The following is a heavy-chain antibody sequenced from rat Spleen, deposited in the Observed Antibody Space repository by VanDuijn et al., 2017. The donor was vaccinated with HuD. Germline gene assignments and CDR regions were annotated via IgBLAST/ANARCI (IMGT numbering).Heavy chain of an antibody. CDR1: GFTFSDYF. CDR2: ISYDGSLT. V-gene: IGHV5-29*01. J-gene: IGHJ2*01. Sequence: EVQLVESDGGLVQPGRSLKLSCAASGFTFSDYFLAWVRQTPTKGLEWVATISYDGSLTYYRDSVKGRFTISRDNAKTTLYLQMDSLRSEDTATYYCARITTEGIYWGQGVMVTVSS. D-gene: IGHD1-11*01. CDR3: ARITTEGIY.